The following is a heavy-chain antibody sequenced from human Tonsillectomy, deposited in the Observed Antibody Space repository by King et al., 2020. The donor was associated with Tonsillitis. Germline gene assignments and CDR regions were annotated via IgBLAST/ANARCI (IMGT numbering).Heavy chain of an antibody. CDR2: INPESGGA. V-gene: IGHV1-2*06. Sequence: QLVQSGAEVKKPGASVKVSCQASGYSFTDYSIHWVRQAPGQGLEWMGRINPESGGADYALRFEGKVPMSRDTSIRSAYLELSSLRSDDTAVDFCARDTGGRRTFDYWGQGTLVTVSS. J-gene: IGHJ4*02. CDR1: GYSFTDYS. D-gene: IGHD2-8*02. CDR3: ARDTGGRRTFDY.